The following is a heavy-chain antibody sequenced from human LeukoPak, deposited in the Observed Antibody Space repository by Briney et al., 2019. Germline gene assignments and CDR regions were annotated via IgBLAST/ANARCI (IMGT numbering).Heavy chain of an antibody. Sequence: ASVKVSCKASGYTFTSYGISWVRQAPGQGLEWMGWISAYNGNTNYAQKLQGRVTMTTDTSTSTAYMELRSLRSDDTAVYYCARGSLVVPAAIGGGTFDYWGQGTLVTVSS. CDR2: ISAYNGNT. J-gene: IGHJ4*02. V-gene: IGHV1-18*01. D-gene: IGHD2-2*01. CDR3: ARGSLVVPAAIGGGTFDY. CDR1: GYTFTSYG.